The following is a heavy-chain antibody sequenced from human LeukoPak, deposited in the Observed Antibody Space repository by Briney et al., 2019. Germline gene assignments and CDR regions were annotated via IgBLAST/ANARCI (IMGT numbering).Heavy chain of an antibody. V-gene: IGHV3-23*01. CDR3: TKDSSGYSPLDY. CDR1: GFTFSNFV. Sequence: PGGSLRLSCAASGFTFSNFVMSWVRQAPGKGLEWVSYIDGGGGSTNYADSVKGRFTLSRDNSENTLYLQMNSLRVEDTAVYYCTKDSSGYSPLDYWGQGTRVTVSS. CDR2: IDGGGGST. D-gene: IGHD2-15*01. J-gene: IGHJ4*02.